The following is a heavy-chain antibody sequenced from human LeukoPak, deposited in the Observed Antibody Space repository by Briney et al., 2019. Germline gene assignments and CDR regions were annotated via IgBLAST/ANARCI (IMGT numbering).Heavy chain of an antibody. CDR3: GRGGYTSSWYWAD. J-gene: IGHJ4*02. D-gene: IGHD6-13*01. Sequence: GGSLRLSCAASGFSFTNSWMTWVRQAPGKGLEWVANIKQDGSDKYYVDPVKGRFTVSRDNAKNSLFLQMNNLRVDDTAVYYCGRGGYTSSWYWADWGLGTQVTVSS. V-gene: IGHV3-7*01. CDR2: IKQDGSDK. CDR1: GFSFTNSW.